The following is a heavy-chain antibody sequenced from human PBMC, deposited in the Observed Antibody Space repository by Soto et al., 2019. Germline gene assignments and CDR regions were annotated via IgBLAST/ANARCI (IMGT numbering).Heavy chain of an antibody. CDR1: GFTLGDYI. Sequence: GGSLRLSCAGSGFTLGDYIMGWVRQAPGMGLEWVGFIRRNIYDGTTEYAAAVKGRFTISRDDSKSVAYLQMDSLKIEDTGVYYCTRVFSYYVDSVPYDAPDYWGQGTLVTVSS. CDR2: IRRNIYDGTT. CDR3: TRVFSYYVDSVPYDAPDY. V-gene: IGHV3-49*04. J-gene: IGHJ4*02. D-gene: IGHD2-2*03.